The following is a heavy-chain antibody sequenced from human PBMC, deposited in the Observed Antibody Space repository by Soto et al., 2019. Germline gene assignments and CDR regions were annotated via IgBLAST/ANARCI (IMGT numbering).Heavy chain of an antibody. J-gene: IGHJ3*01. Sequence: GGSLRLSCAASGFTFSSYSMNWVRQAPGKGLEGVSYISGGSTTKYSGSVRGRLGIFRDNAKNSLYLQXNSLRDEDTAVYFCAKDDRLAFDVWGQGAMVTVSS. CDR3: AKDDRLAFDV. CDR2: ISGGSTT. V-gene: IGHV3-48*02. CDR1: GFTFSSYS.